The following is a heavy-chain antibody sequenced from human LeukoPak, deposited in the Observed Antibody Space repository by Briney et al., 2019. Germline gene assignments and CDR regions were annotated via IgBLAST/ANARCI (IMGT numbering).Heavy chain of an antibody. D-gene: IGHD3-22*01. CDR3: ARVLNYYDSSGYYSFDY. V-gene: IGHV4-34*01. J-gene: IGHJ4*02. CDR2: INHSGST. CDR1: GGSFSGYY. Sequence: SETLSLTCAAYGGSFSGYYWSWIRQPPGKGLEWIGEINHSGSTNYNPSLKSRVTISVDTSKNQFSLKLSSVTAADTAVYYCARVLNYYDSSGYYSFDYWGQGTLVTVSS.